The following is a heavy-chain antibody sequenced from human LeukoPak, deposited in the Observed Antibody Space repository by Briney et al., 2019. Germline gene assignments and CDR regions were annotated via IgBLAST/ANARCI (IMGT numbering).Heavy chain of an antibody. V-gene: IGHV3-30*18. Sequence: GGSLRLSCAASGFTFSSYGMHWVRQVPGKGLEWVAVISYDGSNKYYADSVKGRFTISRDNSKNTLYLQMNSLRAEDTAVYYCAKGPLIVVVPAVVDYWGQGTLVTVSS. D-gene: IGHD2-2*01. CDR2: ISYDGSNK. CDR1: GFTFSSYG. J-gene: IGHJ4*02. CDR3: AKGPLIVVVPAVVDY.